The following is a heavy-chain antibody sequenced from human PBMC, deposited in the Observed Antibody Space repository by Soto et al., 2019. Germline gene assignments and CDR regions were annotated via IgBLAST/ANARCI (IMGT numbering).Heavy chain of an antibody. D-gene: IGHD2-21*01. CDR2: INAGNGNT. J-gene: IGHJ5*02. CDR3: ARDASKVIGMAPNWSDP. CDR1: GYTFTSYA. Sequence: QVQLVQSGAEVKKPGASVKVSCKASGYTFTSYAMHWVRQAPGQRLEWMGWINAGNGNTKYSQKFQGRVTITRDTSASTAYMELSSLRSEDTAVYYCARDASKVIGMAPNWSDPWGQGTLVTVSS. V-gene: IGHV1-3*01.